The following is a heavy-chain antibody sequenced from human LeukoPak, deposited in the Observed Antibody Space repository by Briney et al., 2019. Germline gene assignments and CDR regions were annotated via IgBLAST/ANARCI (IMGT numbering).Heavy chain of an antibody. D-gene: IGHD2-21*02. CDR3: AKGIVVVVTADHYFDY. CDR1: GFTFSSYA. CDR2: ISGSGGST. J-gene: IGHJ4*02. V-gene: IGHV3-23*01. Sequence: GGSLRLSCAASGFTFSSYAMSWVRQAPGKGLEWVSAISGSGGSTYYADSVKGRFTISRDNSKNTLYLQMNSLRAEDTAVYYCAKGIVVVVTADHYFDYWGQGTLVTVSS.